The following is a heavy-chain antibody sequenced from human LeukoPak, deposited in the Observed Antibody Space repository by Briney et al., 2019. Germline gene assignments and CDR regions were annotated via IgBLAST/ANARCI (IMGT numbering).Heavy chain of an antibody. J-gene: IGHJ6*03. V-gene: IGHV1-69*01. D-gene: IGHD2-15*01. CDR2: IIPIFGTA. CDR3: ARGVRYCSGGSCKYGYYYYYMDV. Sequence: GGSLRLSCAASGFTFSSYAISWVRQAPGQGLEWMGGIIPIFGTANYAQKFQGRVTITADESTSTAYMELSSLRSEDTAVYYCARGVRYCSGGSCKYGYYYYYMDVWGKGTTVTISS. CDR1: GFTFSSYA.